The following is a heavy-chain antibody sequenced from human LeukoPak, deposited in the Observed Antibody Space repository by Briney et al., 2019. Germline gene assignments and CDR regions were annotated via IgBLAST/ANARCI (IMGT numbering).Heavy chain of an antibody. CDR3: AAGGDGSYSPDY. J-gene: IGHJ4*02. D-gene: IGHD1-26*01. V-gene: IGHV3-48*01. CDR1: GFTSSKYS. CDR2: ISGSSNNI. Sequence: GGSLRLSCEASGFTSSKYSMNWVRQAPGKGLEWVSCISGSSNNIYYADSVKGRFTISRDNAKNSLYLQMNSLRAEDTAVYYCAAGGDGSYSPDYWGQGSLVTVSS.